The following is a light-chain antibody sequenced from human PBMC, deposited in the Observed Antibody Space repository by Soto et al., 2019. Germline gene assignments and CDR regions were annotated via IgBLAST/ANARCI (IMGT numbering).Light chain of an antibody. Sequence: EIVLPQSPGTLSLSPGERATRSCRASPSVSSDWLAWYQQKPGQAPRVLIYGASNRAAGIPDRFSGSGSGTAFTLTISRLAPEDFAVYYWQEYDSPPYTCGQGTKLEIK. CDR3: QEYDSPPYT. J-gene: IGKJ2*01. CDR2: GAS. V-gene: IGKV3-20*01. CDR1: PSVSSDW.